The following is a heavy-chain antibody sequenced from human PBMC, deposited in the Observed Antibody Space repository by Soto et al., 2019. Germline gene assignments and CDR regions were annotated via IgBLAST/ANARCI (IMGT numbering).Heavy chain of an antibody. CDR3: ARGRYAILTGYSSKYYYYYMDV. D-gene: IGHD3-9*01. Sequence: GESLKISCAASGFTFSSYGMHWVRQAPGKGLEWVAVISYDGSNKYYADSVKGRFTISRDNSKNTLYLQMNSLRAEDTAVYYCARGRYAILTGYSSKYYYYYMDVWGKGTTVTVSS. CDR2: ISYDGSNK. V-gene: IGHV3-30*03. CDR1: GFTFSSYG. J-gene: IGHJ6*03.